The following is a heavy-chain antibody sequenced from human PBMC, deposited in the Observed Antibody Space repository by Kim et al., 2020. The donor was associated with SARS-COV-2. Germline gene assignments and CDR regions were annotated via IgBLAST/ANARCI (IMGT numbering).Heavy chain of an antibody. CDR3: ATLPDVVPTSITDY. V-gene: IGHV3-30-3*01. CDR1: GFTFSSFS. D-gene: IGHD2-2*01. CDR2: ISFDGSNK. Sequence: GGSLRLSCAASGFTFSSFSMHWVRQAPGKGLQWVAAISFDGSNKYYADSMKGRFTISRDNSKITLSLQMNSLRPEDTALYYCATLPDVVPTSITDYWGQGALVTVSS. J-gene: IGHJ4*02.